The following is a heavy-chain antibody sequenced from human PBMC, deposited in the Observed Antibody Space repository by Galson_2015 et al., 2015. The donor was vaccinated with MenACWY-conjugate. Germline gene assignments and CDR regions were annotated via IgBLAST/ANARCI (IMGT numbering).Heavy chain of an antibody. V-gene: IGHV4-39*07. CDR3: ARGVNLAAAGRGGDS. J-gene: IGHJ5*01. CDR2: IYFSGAT. CDR1: GGSIHNDGYF. D-gene: IGHD6-13*01. Sequence: TLSLTCAVSGGSIHNDGYFWGWIRQPPGEGLEWIGSIYFSGATYYNPSLKSRVAMSIDTSKNQFSLTMTSVTAADTAVYYCARGVNLAAAGRGGDSWGQGTLVTVSS.